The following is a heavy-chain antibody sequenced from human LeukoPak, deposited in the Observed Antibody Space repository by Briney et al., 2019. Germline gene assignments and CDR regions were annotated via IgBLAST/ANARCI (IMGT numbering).Heavy chain of an antibody. V-gene: IGHV3-33*01. CDR3: ARDFGSSPFDY. Sequence: GGSLRLSCAASGFTFSSYGMYWVRQAPGKGLEWVAVIWYDGSNKYYADSVKGRFTISRDNSKNTLYLQMNSLRAEDTAVYYCARDFGSSPFDYWGQGTLVTVSS. CDR2: IWYDGSNK. CDR1: GFTFSSYG. D-gene: IGHD6-13*01. J-gene: IGHJ4*02.